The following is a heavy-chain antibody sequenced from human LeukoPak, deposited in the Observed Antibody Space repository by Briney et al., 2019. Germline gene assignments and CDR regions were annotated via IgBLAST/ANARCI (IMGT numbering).Heavy chain of an antibody. CDR2: TYYRSKWYN. CDR1: GDSVSSNSAA. Sequence: SQTLSLTCAISGDSVSSNSAAWNWIRQSPSRGLEWLGRTYYRSKWYNDYAVSVISRITINPDASKNQFSLQLNSVTPEDTAVYYCARGAGTINWFDPWGQGTLVTVSS. V-gene: IGHV6-1*01. D-gene: IGHD6-13*01. CDR3: ARGAGTINWFDP. J-gene: IGHJ5*02.